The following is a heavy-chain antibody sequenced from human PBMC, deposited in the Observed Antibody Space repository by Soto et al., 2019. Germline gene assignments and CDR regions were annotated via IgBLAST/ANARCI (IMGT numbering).Heavy chain of an antibody. CDR2: ISGSGGGT. CDR1: GFTFSSYA. CDR3: AKDPGGGTYYSPYDRNFDS. J-gene: IGHJ4*02. Sequence: EVQLLESGGGLVQPGGSLRLSCAVSGFTFSSYAISWVRQAPGKGLEWVSTISGSGGGTYYADSVKGRFTISRDNSRNTLYLQMNSLRVEDTAVYYCAKDPGGGTYYSPYDRNFDSWGQGALVTVSS. D-gene: IGHD2-15*01. V-gene: IGHV3-23*01.